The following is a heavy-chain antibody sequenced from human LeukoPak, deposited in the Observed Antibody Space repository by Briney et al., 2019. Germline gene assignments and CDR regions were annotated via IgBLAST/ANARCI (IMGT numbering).Heavy chain of an antibody. J-gene: IGHJ5*02. Sequence: GGSLRLSCAASGFTFSSYGMHWVRQAPGKGLEWVAVISYDGSNKYYADSVKGRFTISRDNSKNTLYLQMNSLRAEDTAVYYCAKDPGTWIQLWPANWFDPWGQGTLVTVSS. D-gene: IGHD5-18*01. CDR3: AKDPGTWIQLWPANWFDP. CDR1: GFTFSSYG. CDR2: ISYDGSNK. V-gene: IGHV3-30*18.